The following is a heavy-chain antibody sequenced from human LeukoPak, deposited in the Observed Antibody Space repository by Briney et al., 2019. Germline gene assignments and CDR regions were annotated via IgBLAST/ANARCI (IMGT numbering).Heavy chain of an antibody. V-gene: IGHV3-13*01. CDR3: AREGARPRGMDV. D-gene: IGHD1-26*01. Sequence: GGSLRLSCAASGFTFSSYDMHWVRQATGKGLEWVSAIGTAGDTYYPGSVKGRSTISRENAKNSLYLQMNSLRAGDTAVYYCAREGARPRGMDVWGQGTTVTVSS. CDR1: GFTFSSYD. J-gene: IGHJ6*02. CDR2: IGTAGDT.